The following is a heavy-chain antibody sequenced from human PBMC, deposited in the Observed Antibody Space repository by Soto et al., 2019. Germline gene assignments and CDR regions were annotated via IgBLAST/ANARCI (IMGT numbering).Heavy chain of an antibody. CDR1: GVTVSSNY. CDR2: IYSGGST. Sequence: EVQLVESGGGLVQPGGSLRLSCAASGVTVSSNYMSWVRQAPGKGLDWVSVIYSGGSTYYADSVKGRFTISRDNSKNTPYLQMHSLRVGDRAVYYCARHGYNYGGGYFDYWGQGTLFTVSS. V-gene: IGHV3-66*04. CDR3: ARHGYNYGGGYFDY. J-gene: IGHJ4*02. D-gene: IGHD5-18*01.